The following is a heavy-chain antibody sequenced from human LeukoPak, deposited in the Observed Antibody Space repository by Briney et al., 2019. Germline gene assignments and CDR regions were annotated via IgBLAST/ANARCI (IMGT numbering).Heavy chain of an antibody. CDR2: IRQDGSER. Sequence: PGGSLRLSCAASGFSFNSYWMSWVRQAPGTGLEWVANIRQDGSERYYADSLKGRFTISRDNAKNSLYLQMNSLRAEDTAVYYCARRGAYCSGGSCYSEYYYGMDVWGQGTTVTVSS. CDR1: GFSFNSYW. J-gene: IGHJ6*02. V-gene: IGHV3-7*01. CDR3: ARRGAYCSGGSCYSEYYYGMDV. D-gene: IGHD2-15*01.